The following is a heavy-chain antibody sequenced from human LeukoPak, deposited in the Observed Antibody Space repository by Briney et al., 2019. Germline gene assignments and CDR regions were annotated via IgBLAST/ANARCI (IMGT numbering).Heavy chain of an antibody. J-gene: IGHJ4*02. CDR2: IKQDGSEK. V-gene: IGHV3-7*01. Sequence: GGSLRLSCAASGFTFSSYWMSWVRQAPGKGLEWVANIKQDGSEKYYVDSVKGRFTISRDNAKNSLYLQMNSLRAEDTAVYYCARDRAYGYGDYFDYWGQGTLVTVSS. CDR3: ARDRAYGYGDYFDY. CDR1: GFTFSSYW. D-gene: IGHD4-17*01.